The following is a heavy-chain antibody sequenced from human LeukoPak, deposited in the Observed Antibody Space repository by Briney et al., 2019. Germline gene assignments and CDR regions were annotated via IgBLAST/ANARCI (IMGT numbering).Heavy chain of an antibody. CDR2: IGFGDDSA. D-gene: IGHD3-10*01. Sequence: PGGSLRLSCAASGFTVSSNYMSWVRQAPGKGLEWVSTIGFGDDSAYYADSVKGRFTISRDNAKNTLYLQMNSLRVEDTAVYYCARDYGRSRDYGMDVWGPGTTVTVSS. V-gene: IGHV3-53*01. CDR3: ARDYGRSRDYGMDV. CDR1: GFTVSSNY. J-gene: IGHJ6*02.